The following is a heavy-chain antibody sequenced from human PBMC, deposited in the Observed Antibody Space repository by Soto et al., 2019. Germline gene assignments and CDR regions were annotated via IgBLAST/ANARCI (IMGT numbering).Heavy chain of an antibody. J-gene: IGHJ3*02. CDR3: ARSPMVRGAIAWYAFDI. Sequence: QVQLAQSGAEVKKPGSSVKVSCKASGGTFSSYAISWVRQAPGQGLEWMGGIIPIFGTANYAQKFQGRVTITADESTSTAYMELSSLRSEDTAVYYCARSPMVRGAIAWYAFDIWGQGTMVTVSS. D-gene: IGHD3-10*01. CDR1: GGTFSSYA. CDR2: IIPIFGTA. V-gene: IGHV1-69*01.